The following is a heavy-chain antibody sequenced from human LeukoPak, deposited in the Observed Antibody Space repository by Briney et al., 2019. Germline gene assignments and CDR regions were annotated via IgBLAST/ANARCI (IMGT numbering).Heavy chain of an antibody. CDR2: IVGNGVST. CDR3: AKDNRNDFEQNWFDP. Sequence: GGSLRLSCAASGFTFRNYAMSWVRQAPGKGLEWVSAIVGNGVSTYYADSVQGRFTISRDNSKNTLYLQMNSLRAEDTAVYYCAKDNRNDFEQNWFDPWGQGTLVTVSS. V-gene: IGHV3-23*01. J-gene: IGHJ5*02. D-gene: IGHD3-3*01. CDR1: GFTFRNYA.